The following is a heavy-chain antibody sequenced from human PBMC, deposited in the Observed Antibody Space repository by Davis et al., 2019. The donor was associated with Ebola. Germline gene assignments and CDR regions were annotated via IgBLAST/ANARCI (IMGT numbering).Heavy chain of an antibody. CDR2: ISWNSGSI. Sequence: SLKISCAASGFTFEDYAMHWVRQAPGKGLEWVSGISWNSGSIGYADSVKGRFTISRDNAKNSLYLQMNSLRAEDTAVYYCARYCSGGSCYRDYWGQGTLVTVSS. D-gene: IGHD2-15*01. J-gene: IGHJ4*02. CDR1: GFTFEDYA. V-gene: IGHV3-9*01. CDR3: ARYCSGGSCYRDY.